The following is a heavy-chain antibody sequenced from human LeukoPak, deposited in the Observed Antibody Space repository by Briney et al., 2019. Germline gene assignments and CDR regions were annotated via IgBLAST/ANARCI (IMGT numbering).Heavy chain of an antibody. J-gene: IGHJ4*02. D-gene: IGHD3-22*01. CDR2: ISYDGSNK. Sequence: SCKASGYTFTGYYMHWVRQAPGKGLEWVAVISYDGSNKYYADSVKGRFTISRDSSKNTLYLQMNSLRAEDTAVYYCAREYGVITGFDYWGQGTLVTVSS. CDR3: AREYGVITGFDY. CDR1: GYTFTGYY. V-gene: IGHV3-30-3*01.